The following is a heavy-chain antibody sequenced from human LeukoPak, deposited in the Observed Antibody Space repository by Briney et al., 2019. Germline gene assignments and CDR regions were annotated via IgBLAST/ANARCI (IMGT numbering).Heavy chain of an antibody. V-gene: IGHV1-18*01. CDR3: ARIAAAGEDLLGFDY. Sequence: ASVKVSCKASGYTFTSYGISWVRQAPGQGLEWMGGISAYNGNTNYAQKLQGRVTMTTDTSTSTAYMELRSLRSDDTAVYYCARIAAAGEDLLGFDYWGQGTLVTVSS. J-gene: IGHJ4*02. D-gene: IGHD6-13*01. CDR2: ISAYNGNT. CDR1: GYTFTSYG.